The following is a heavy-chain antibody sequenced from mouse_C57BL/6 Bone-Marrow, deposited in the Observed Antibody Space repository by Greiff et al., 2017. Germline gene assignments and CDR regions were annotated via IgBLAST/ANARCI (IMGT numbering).Heavy chain of an antibody. V-gene: IGHV1-54*01. D-gene: IGHD4-1*01. Sequence: VKLMESGAELVRPGTSVKVSCKASGYAFTNYLIEWVKQRPGQGLEWIGVINPGSGGTNYNEKFKGKATLTADKYSSTAYMQLSRLTSEDSSVYFCARSKNWDSWFAYWGQGTLVTVSA. CDR3: ARSKNWDSWFAY. CDR1: GYAFTNYL. CDR2: INPGSGGT. J-gene: IGHJ3*01.